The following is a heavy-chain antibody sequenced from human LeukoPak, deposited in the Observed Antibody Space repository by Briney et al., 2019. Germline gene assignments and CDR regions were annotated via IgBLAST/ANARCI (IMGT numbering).Heavy chain of an antibody. V-gene: IGHV3-74*01. D-gene: IGHD6-6*01. CDR1: GFTFSNYW. CDR3: VREYSSSSGRAFDI. Sequence: GGSLRLSCAASGFTFSNYWMPWVRRAPGKGLLWVSRISTDGTNTNYADSVKGRFTISRDNAKNILYLEMNSLRAEDTAVYYCVREYSSSSGRAFDIWGQGTKVTVSS. J-gene: IGHJ3*02. CDR2: ISTDGTNT.